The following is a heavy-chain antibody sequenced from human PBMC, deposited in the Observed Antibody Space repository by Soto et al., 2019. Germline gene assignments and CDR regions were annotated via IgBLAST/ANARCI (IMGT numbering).Heavy chain of an antibody. CDR3: ASSKSDYYDSSGYDY. Sequence: GGSPRLSCAASRFTFSSYAMHWVRQAPGKGLDWVAVISYDGSNKYYADSVKGRFTISRDNSKNTLYLQMNSLGAEDTAVYYCASSKSDYYDSSGYDYWGQGTLVTVSS. CDR1: RFTFSSYA. CDR2: ISYDGSNK. D-gene: IGHD3-22*01. J-gene: IGHJ4*02. V-gene: IGHV3-30-3*01.